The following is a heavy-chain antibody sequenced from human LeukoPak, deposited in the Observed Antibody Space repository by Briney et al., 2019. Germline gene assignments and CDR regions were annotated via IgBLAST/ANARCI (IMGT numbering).Heavy chain of an antibody. V-gene: IGHV3-23*01. D-gene: IGHD3-3*01. J-gene: IGHJ4*02. CDR3: AKEGTYYDFWRGYYGDY. CDR2: ISGSGGST. CDR1: GFTFRSYA. Sequence: GGSLRLSCAASGFTFRSYAMSWVRQAPGKGLDWVSAISGSGGSTYYADSVKGRFTISRDNSKNTLYLQMNSLGAEDTAVYYCAKEGTYYDFWRGYYGDYWGQGTLVTVSS.